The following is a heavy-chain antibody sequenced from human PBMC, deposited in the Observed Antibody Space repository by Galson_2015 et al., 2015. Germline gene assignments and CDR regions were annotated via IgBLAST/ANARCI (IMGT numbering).Heavy chain of an antibody. CDR2: ISSSSSTI. D-gene: IGHD2-15*01. Sequence: SLRLSCAASGFTFSSYSMNWVRQAPGNGLEWVSYISSSSSTIYYADSVKGRFTISRDNAKNSLYLQMNSLRDEDTAVYYCAREPYCSGGSCYGFDYWGQGTLVTVSS. J-gene: IGHJ4*02. V-gene: IGHV3-48*02. CDR3: AREPYCSGGSCYGFDY. CDR1: GFTFSSYS.